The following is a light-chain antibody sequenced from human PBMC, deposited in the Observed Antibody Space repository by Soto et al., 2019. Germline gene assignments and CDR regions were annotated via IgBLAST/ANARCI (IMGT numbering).Light chain of an antibody. V-gene: IGKV3-20*01. Sequence: EIVLTQSPGTLSLSPGERATLSCRASQSVSSSYLAWYHQKPGQAPRLLIYGASSRATGIPDRFSGSGSVTDFTLTISRLAPEDFAVYYCQEYGSSPQTFGQGTKVEIK. CDR2: GAS. J-gene: IGKJ1*01. CDR3: QEYGSSPQT. CDR1: QSVSSSY.